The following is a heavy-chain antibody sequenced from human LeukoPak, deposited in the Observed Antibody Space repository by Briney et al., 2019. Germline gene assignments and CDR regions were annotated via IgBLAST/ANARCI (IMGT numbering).Heavy chain of an antibody. CDR3: ARSYEWLYWFDP. D-gene: IGHD6-19*01. CDR2: TYYRSKWYN. Sequence: SQTLSLTCAISGDSLFSSSAAWNWIRQSPSRGLEWLGRTYYRSKWYNDYAVSVKSRITINPDTSKNQFSLQLNSVTPEDTAVYYCARSYEWLYWFDPWGQGTLVTVSS. CDR1: GDSLFSSSAA. V-gene: IGHV6-1*01. J-gene: IGHJ5*02.